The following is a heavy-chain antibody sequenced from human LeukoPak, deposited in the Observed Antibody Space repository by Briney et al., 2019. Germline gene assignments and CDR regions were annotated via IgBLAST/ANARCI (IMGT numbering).Heavy chain of an antibody. CDR2: ISGSGGST. V-gene: IGHV3-23*01. CDR1: GFTFSSYA. Sequence: GGSLRLSCAASGFTFSSYAMSWVRQAPGKGLEWVSAISGSGGSTYYADSVKGRFTISRDNSKNTLYLQINSLRAEDTAVYYCAKCPYSSGWHHFDYWGQGTLVTVSS. D-gene: IGHD6-19*01. J-gene: IGHJ4*02. CDR3: AKCPYSSGWHHFDY.